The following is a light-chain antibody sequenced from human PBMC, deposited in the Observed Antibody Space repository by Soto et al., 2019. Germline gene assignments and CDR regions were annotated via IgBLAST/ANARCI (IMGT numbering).Light chain of an antibody. CDR3: QQRSIWPPWT. CDR2: DAS. Sequence: EKVTTPSSATLSVSPGERATLTCNASQSVSNFLAWYQHKPGQAPRLLIYDASVRATGVPARFSGSGSGTDFSLTISSLEPEDFAIYYCQQRSIWPPWTFGQGTKVDIK. V-gene: IGKV3-11*01. J-gene: IGKJ1*01. CDR1: QSVSNF.